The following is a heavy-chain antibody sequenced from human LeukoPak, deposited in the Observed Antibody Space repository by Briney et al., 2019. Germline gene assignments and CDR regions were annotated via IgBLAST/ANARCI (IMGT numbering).Heavy chain of an antibody. CDR2: ISSNGGST. Sequence: PGGSLRLSCSASGFTFSSYAMHWVRQAPGKGLEYVSAISSNGGSTYYADSVKGRFTISRDNSKNTLYLQMNSLRDGDTAVYYCAREAEGSGIQPLDYWGQGTLVTVSS. CDR3: AREAEGSGIQPLDY. CDR1: GFTFSSYA. V-gene: IGHV3-64*04. D-gene: IGHD3-10*01. J-gene: IGHJ4*02.